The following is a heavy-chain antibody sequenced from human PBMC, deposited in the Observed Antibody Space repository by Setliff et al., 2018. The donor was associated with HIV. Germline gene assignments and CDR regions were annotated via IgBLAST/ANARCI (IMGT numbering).Heavy chain of an antibody. CDR1: GYTLTEFS. Sequence: GASVKVSCKVSGYTLTEFSMHWVRQAPGKGLEWMGGFDPKNGETMYAQKFQGRVTMTEDTSTDTAYMELSSLRSEDTAIYYCAAMVYDILAPDYWGQGTLVTVSS. CDR2: FDPKNGET. J-gene: IGHJ4*02. CDR3: AAMVYDILAPDY. D-gene: IGHD3-9*01. V-gene: IGHV1-24*01.